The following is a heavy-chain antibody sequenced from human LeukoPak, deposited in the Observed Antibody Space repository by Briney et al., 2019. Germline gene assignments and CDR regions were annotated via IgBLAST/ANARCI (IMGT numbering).Heavy chain of an antibody. CDR3: ARGHSSGYYNWFDP. J-gene: IGHJ5*02. Sequence: SQTLSLTCAVSGGSISSGGYSWSWIRQPPGKGLEWIGYIYHSGSTHYNPSLKSRVTISVDRSKNQFSLKLSSVTAADTAVYYCARGHSSGYYNWFDPWGQGTLVTVSS. CDR2: IYHSGST. CDR1: GGSISSGGYS. V-gene: IGHV4-30-2*01. D-gene: IGHD3-22*01.